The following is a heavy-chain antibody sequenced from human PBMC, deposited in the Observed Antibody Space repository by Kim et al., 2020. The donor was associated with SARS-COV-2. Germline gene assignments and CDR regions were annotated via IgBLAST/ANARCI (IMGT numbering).Heavy chain of an antibody. CDR3: AKVLSLGATPDY. J-gene: IGHJ4*02. Sequence: YYADSVKGRFTISRDNSKNTLYLQMNSLRAEDTAVYYCAKVLSLGATPDYWGQGTLVTVSS. D-gene: IGHD1-26*01. V-gene: IGHV3-23*01.